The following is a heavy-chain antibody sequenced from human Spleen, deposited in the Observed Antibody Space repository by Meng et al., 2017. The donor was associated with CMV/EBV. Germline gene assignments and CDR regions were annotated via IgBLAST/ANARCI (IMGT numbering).Heavy chain of an antibody. D-gene: IGHD1/OR15-1a*01. J-gene: IGHJ4*02. CDR2: IYYSGST. Sequence: LTCTVSGGSTSSGSYYWTWIRQHPGKGLEWIGYIYYSGSTYYNPSLKTRVTISLGTSKNQFSLKLSSVTAADTAVYYCARAFANNFDYWGQGTLVTVSS. CDR3: ARAFANNFDY. V-gene: IGHV4-31*03. CDR1: GGSTSSGSYY.